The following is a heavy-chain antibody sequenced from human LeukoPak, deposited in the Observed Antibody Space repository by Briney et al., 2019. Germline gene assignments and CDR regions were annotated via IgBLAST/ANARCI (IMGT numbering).Heavy chain of an antibody. CDR1: GFTFSSYG. CDR2: ISGSGGST. J-gene: IGHJ4*02. CDR3: AKVKTGNFDY. V-gene: IGHV3-23*01. Sequence: GGTLRLSCAASGFTFSSYGMSWVRQAPGKGLEWVSAISGSGGSTYYADSVKGRFTISRDNSKNTLYLQMNSLRAEDTAVYYCAKVKTGNFDYWGQGTLVTVSS.